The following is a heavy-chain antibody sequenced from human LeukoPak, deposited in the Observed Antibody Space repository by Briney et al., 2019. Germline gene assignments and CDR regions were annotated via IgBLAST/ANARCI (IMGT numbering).Heavy chain of an antibody. Sequence: SETLSLTCAVYGGSFSGYYWSWIRQPPGKGLEWIGEINHSGSTNYNPSLRSRVTISVDTSKNQFSLKLSSVTAADTAVYYCAREDAHWGQGTLVTISS. CDR1: GGSFSGYY. CDR3: AREDAH. J-gene: IGHJ4*02. CDR2: INHSGST. V-gene: IGHV4-34*01.